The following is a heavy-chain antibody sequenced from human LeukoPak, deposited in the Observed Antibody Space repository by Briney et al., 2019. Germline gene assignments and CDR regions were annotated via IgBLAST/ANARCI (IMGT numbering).Heavy chain of an antibody. CDR2: IKQDGSEK. Sequence: GGALRLSCAASGFTLSSYWMSWVRQAPGEGLEWVGNIKQDGSEKYYVDSVKGRFTISRDNAKNSLYLQMNSLRAEDTAVYFCAVVAGSLIWGQGTLVTVSS. CDR1: GFTLSSYW. D-gene: IGHD2-15*01. CDR3: AVVAGSLI. J-gene: IGHJ4*02. V-gene: IGHV3-7*01.